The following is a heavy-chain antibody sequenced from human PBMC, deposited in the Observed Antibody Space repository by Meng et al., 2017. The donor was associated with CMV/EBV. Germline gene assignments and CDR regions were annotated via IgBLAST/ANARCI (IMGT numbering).Heavy chain of an antibody. D-gene: IGHD6-6*01. CDR2: IIPIFGTA. CDR3: ASLVAARPWDYYYYGMDV. Sequence: SVKVSCKASGGTFSSYAISWVRQAPGQGLEWMGGIIPIFGTANYAQKFQGRVTITTDESTSTAYMELSSPRSEDTAVYYCASLVAARPWDYYYYGMDVWGQGTTVTVSS. CDR1: GGTFSSYA. J-gene: IGHJ6*02. V-gene: IGHV1-69*05.